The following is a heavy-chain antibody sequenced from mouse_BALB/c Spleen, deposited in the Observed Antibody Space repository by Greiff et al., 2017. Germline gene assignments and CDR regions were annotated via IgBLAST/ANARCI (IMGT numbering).Heavy chain of an antibody. D-gene: IGHD1-1*01. CDR1: GFNIKDTY. J-gene: IGHJ4*01. V-gene: IGHV14-3*02. CDR2: IDPANGNT. CDR3: ARSLLLRFYAMDY. Sequence: VHVKQSGAELVKPGASVKLSCTASGFNIKDTYMHWVKQRPEQGLEWIGRIDPANGNTKYDPKFQGKATITADTSSNTAYLQLSSLTSEDTAVYYCARSLLLRFYAMDYWGQGTSVTVSS.